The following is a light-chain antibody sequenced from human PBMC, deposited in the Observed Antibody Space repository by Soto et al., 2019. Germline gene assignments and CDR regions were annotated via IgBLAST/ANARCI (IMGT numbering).Light chain of an antibody. Sequence: QSALTQPASVSGSPGQSITISCTGTSSDVGGSNSVSWYQHHPGKAPKLMIYEVSNRPSGVSNRFSGSKSDNTASLTISGLQAEDEADYYCSSHTITNLVVFGGGTKLTVL. J-gene: IGLJ2*01. CDR2: EVS. CDR1: SSDVGGSNS. V-gene: IGLV2-14*01. CDR3: SSHTITNLVV.